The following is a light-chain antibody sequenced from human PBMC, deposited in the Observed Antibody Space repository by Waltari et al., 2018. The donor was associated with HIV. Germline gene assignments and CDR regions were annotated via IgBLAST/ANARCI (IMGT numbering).Light chain of an antibody. Sequence: EIVLTQSPTTLSLSPGERATLSCRASQSVRGYLAWYQRKPGQAPRLLIYDTSNRATGIPVRFSGSGSGTDFTLTISSIEPDDFAVYYCQQRSDWPRTFGGGTKVEIK. CDR2: DTS. J-gene: IGKJ4*01. CDR1: QSVRGY. CDR3: QQRSDWPRT. V-gene: IGKV3-11*01.